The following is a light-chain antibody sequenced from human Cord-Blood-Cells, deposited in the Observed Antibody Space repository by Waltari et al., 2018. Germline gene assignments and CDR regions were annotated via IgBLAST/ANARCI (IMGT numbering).Light chain of an antibody. V-gene: IGLV3-25*02. J-gene: IGLJ3*02. CDR1: ALPKQY. CDR3: QSADSSGTWV. CDR2: KDS. Sequence: SYELTQTPSVSVSPGQTARITCSGDALPKQYAYCYQQKPGQAPVLVIYKDSERPSGIPERFSVSRSGTTVTLTISGVQAEDEADYYCQSADSSGTWVFGGGTKLTVL.